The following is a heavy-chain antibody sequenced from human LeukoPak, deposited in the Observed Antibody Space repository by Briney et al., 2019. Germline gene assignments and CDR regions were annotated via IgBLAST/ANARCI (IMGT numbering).Heavy chain of an antibody. V-gene: IGHV3-21*01. Sequence: GGSLRLSCAASGFTFSSYSMNWVRQAPGKGLEWVSSISSSSSYIYYADSVKGRFTISRDNAMNSLYLQMNSLRAEDTAVYYCASLAGDSLEWPLFDYWGQGTLVTVSS. CDR3: ASLAGDSLEWPLFDY. D-gene: IGHD3-3*01. CDR1: GFTFSSYS. J-gene: IGHJ4*02. CDR2: ISSSSSYI.